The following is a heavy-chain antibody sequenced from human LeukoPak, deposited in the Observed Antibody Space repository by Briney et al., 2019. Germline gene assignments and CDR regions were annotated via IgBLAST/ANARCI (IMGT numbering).Heavy chain of an antibody. D-gene: IGHD3-22*01. Sequence: GASVKVSCKASGYTFTSYGISWVRQAPGQGLEWMGWISAYNGNTNYAQKLQGRVTMTTGTSTSTAYMELRSLRSDDTAVYYCARKVYYYDSSGYRLYYFDYWGQGTLVTVSS. CDR3: ARKVYYYDSSGYRLYYFDY. V-gene: IGHV1-18*01. CDR1: GYTFTSYG. J-gene: IGHJ4*02. CDR2: ISAYNGNT.